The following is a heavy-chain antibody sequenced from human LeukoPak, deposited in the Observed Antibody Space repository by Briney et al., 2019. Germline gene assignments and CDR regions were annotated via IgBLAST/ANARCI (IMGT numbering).Heavy chain of an antibody. J-gene: IGHJ4*02. Sequence: PGGSLRLSCAASGFTVSSNYMSWVRQAPGKGLEWVSVIYSGGSTYYADSVEGRFTISRDNAKNTLYLQMNALRVEDTAVYYCATSPVISRDWGQGTLVTVSS. CDR2: IYSGGST. CDR1: GFTVSSNY. V-gene: IGHV3-66*01. CDR3: ATSPVISRD. D-gene: IGHD2-21*01.